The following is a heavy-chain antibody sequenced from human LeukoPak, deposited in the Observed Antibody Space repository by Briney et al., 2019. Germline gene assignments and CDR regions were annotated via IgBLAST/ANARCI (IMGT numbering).Heavy chain of an antibody. Sequence: ASVKVSCKASGYTFTSYYMHWVRQAPGQGLEWMGSINPSGGSTGYAQKFQGGVTMTRDTSTSTVYMELSSLRSEDTAVYYCARSRNYYDSTGYVDYWGQGTLVTVSS. J-gene: IGHJ4*02. D-gene: IGHD3-22*01. CDR1: GYTFTSYY. V-gene: IGHV1-46*01. CDR2: INPSGGST. CDR3: ARSRNYYDSTGYVDY.